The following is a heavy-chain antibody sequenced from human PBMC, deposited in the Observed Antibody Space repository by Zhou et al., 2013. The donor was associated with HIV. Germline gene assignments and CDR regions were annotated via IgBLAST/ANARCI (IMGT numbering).Heavy chain of an antibody. D-gene: IGHD4-17*01. J-gene: IGHJ4*02. Sequence: QVQLVQSGAEVKKPGSSVKVSCKASGGTFSSYAISWVRQAPGQGLEWMGGIIPIFGTANYAQKFQGRVTITADESPSTAYMEVRSLRSDDTAVYYCGEFSLIAVTTWDQGTLVTV. CDR1: GGTFSSYA. CDR3: GEFSLIAVTT. CDR2: IIPIFGTA. V-gene: IGHV1-69*12.